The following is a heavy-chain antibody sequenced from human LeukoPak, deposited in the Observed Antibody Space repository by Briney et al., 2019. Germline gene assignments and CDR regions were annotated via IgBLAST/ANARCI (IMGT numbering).Heavy chain of an antibody. J-gene: IGHJ6*03. CDR2: IYYSGNT. CDR3: ARGNRRVRGVIIYYYYYMDV. D-gene: IGHD3-10*01. CDR1: GDSISSSNSY. Sequence: SSETLSLTCTVSGDSISSSNSYWGWIRQPPGKGLEWIGSIYYSGNTYYNASLKSRVTISVDTSKNQFSLKLTSVTAADTAVYYCARGNRRVRGVIIYYYYYMDVWGKGTTVTVSS. V-gene: IGHV4-39*01.